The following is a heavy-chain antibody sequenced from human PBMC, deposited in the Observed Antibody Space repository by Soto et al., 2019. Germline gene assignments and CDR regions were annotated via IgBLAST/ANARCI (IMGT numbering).Heavy chain of an antibody. Sequence: GESLKISCAASGFTFSSYSMNWVRQAPGKGLEWVSSISSSSYIYYADSVKGRFTISRDNAKNSLYLQMNSLRAEDTAVYYCARDRRDSGSYADAFDIWGQGTMVTVSS. CDR1: GFTFSSYS. CDR2: ISSSSYI. J-gene: IGHJ3*02. D-gene: IGHD1-26*01. V-gene: IGHV3-21*01. CDR3: ARDRRDSGSYADAFDI.